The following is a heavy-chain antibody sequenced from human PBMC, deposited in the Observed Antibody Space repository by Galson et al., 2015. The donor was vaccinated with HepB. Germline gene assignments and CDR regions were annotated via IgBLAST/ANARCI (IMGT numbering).Heavy chain of an antibody. CDR3: ARDGYCSGGSCYSLPYYYYGMDV. CDR1: GFTFSSYS. J-gene: IGHJ6*02. V-gene: IGHV3-48*01. D-gene: IGHD2-15*01. CDR2: ISSSSSTI. Sequence: SLRLSCAASGFTFSSYSMNWVRQAPGKGLEWVSYISSSSSTIYYADSVKGRFTISRDNAKNSLYLQMNSLRAEDTVVYYCARDGYCSGGSCYSLPYYYYGMDVWGQGTTVTVSS.